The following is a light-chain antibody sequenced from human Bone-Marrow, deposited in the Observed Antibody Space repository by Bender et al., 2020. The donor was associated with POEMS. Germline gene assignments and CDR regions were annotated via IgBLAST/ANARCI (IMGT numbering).Light chain of an antibody. V-gene: IGLV2-14*03. Sequence: QSALTQPASVSGSPGQSITISCTGTSSDVGSYSHVSWYQQCPGEAPKLIISDVTDRPSGVSDRFSGSKSGNTASLTISGLQAEDEAEYHCSSYTSTSTLVFGGGTKLTVL. CDR1: SSDVGSYSH. J-gene: IGLJ3*02. CDR3: SSYTSTSTLV. CDR2: DVT.